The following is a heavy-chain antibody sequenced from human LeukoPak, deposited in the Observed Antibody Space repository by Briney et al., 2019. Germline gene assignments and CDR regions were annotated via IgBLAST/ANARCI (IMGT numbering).Heavy chain of an antibody. J-gene: IGHJ4*02. V-gene: IGHV3-30-3*01. CDR2: ISYDGSNK. CDR1: GFTFSTYA. CDR3: ARTTTPHYYGSGSYALGY. Sequence: GGSLRLSCAASGFTFSTYAMHWVRQGPGKGLEWVAVISYDGSNKFYADSVKGRFTISRDISKNTLYLQMSSLSAEDTAVYYCARTTTPHYYGSGSYALGYWGQGTLVTVPS. D-gene: IGHD3-10*01.